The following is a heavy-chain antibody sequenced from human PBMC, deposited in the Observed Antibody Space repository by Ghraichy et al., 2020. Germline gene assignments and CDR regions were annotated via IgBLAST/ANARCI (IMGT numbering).Heavy chain of an antibody. CDR1: GGSVSSYSYY. D-gene: IGHD3-3*01. CDR2: IYYNGYT. CDR3: ASSAFGVVINLYYFDY. Sequence: SETLSLTCTVSGGSVSSYSYYWGWIRQTPGKGLEWIASIYYNGYTYYNPSLKSRVTISVDMSKNQFALKLSSVTAADTAVYYCASSAFGVVINLYYFDYWGQGTLVTVSS. J-gene: IGHJ4*02. V-gene: IGHV4-39*01.